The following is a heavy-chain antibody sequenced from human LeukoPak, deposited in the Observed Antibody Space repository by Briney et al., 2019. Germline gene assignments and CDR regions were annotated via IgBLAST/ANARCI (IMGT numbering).Heavy chain of an antibody. D-gene: IGHD3-10*01. CDR3: ARGPVGSPGIDY. V-gene: IGHV3-74*01. J-gene: IGHJ4*02. CDR1: GFTFSDYW. Sequence: PGGSLRLSCVGSGFTFSDYWMHWVRQAPGKGLVWVSHINPDARGTRYADSVKGRFTISRDNAKNTLYLQMNSLKSEDTGVYYCARGPVGSPGIDYWGPGTLVTVSS. CDR2: INPDARGT.